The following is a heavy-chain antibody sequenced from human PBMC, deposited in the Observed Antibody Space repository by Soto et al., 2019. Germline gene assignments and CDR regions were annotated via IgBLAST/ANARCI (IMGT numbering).Heavy chain of an antibody. CDR2: SYYSGTS. Sequence: SLTCTVSGGSIRVQSYYWTWIRQTPGKGLEWVGSSYYSGTSYFNPALKGRVTISVDTSTNQFSLRLTSVTAADTAVYYCTRRYNWNDYYFDPRGQGTLVTVSS. D-gene: IGHD1-20*01. V-gene: IGHV4-39*01. CDR1: GGSIRVQSYY. J-gene: IGHJ5*02. CDR3: TRRYNWNDYYFDP.